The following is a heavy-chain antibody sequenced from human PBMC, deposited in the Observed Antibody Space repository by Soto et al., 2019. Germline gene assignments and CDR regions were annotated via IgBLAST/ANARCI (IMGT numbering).Heavy chain of an antibody. J-gene: IGHJ3*02. CDR2: IIPMFGTT. CDR1: GGTYP. D-gene: IGHD2-2*01. CDR3: AGKGAAASWPHGFDM. Sequence: QMQLVQSGAEVKKPGSSVKVSCEASGGTYPISWVRQAPGQGLEWMGSIIPMFGTTNYAQNFQGRVALTADKSTNTAYLELSSLRSEDTAVYFCAGKGAAASWPHGFDMWGQGTMVTVSS. V-gene: IGHV1-69*06.